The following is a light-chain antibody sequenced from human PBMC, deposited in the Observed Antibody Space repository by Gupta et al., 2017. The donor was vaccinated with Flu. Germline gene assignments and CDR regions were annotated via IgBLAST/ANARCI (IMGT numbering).Light chain of an antibody. CDR3: MQAINLYT. Sequence: SISCWSSQSLLFSDGKTYLYWYVQRPGQPPQPLIYEVSNRFSGVSDRFSGSGSGTEFTLKISRVEAEDVGIYYCMQAINLYTFGPGTKLEIK. V-gene: IGKV2-29*03. J-gene: IGKJ2*01. CDR2: EVS. CDR1: QSLLFSDGKTY.